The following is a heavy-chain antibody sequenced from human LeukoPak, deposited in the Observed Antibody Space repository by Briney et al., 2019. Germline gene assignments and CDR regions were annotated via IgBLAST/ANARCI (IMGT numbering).Heavy chain of an antibody. J-gene: IGHJ3*02. CDR2: IRYDGSNK. Sequence: GGSLRLSCAASGFTFSSYGMHWVRQAPGKGLEWVAFIRYDGSNKYYADSVKGRFTISRDNSKNTLYLQMNSLRAEDTAVYYCARGGDSSGWYVAFDIWGQGTMVTVSS. D-gene: IGHD6-19*01. CDR1: GFTFSSYG. CDR3: ARGGDSSGWYVAFDI. V-gene: IGHV3-30*02.